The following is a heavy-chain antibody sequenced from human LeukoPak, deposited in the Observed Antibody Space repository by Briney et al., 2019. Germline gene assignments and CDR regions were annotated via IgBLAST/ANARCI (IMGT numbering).Heavy chain of an antibody. D-gene: IGHD6-13*01. V-gene: IGHV1-69*04. Sequence: VASVKVSCKASGGTFSSYAISWVRQAPGQGLEWMGRIIPILGIANYAQKFQGRVTITADKSTSTAYMELSSLRSEDTAVYYCASSGYSSSWYDYWGQGTLVTVSS. CDR2: IIPILGIA. CDR3: ASSGYSSSWYDY. J-gene: IGHJ4*02. CDR1: GGTFSSYA.